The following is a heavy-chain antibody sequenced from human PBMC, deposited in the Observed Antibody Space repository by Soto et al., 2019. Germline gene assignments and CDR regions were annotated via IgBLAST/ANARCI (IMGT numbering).Heavy chain of an antibody. D-gene: IGHD3-3*01. CDR2: ISGSGGST. V-gene: IGHV3-23*01. CDR3: AKPRGSPYYDFWSGYYYFDY. CDR1: GFTFSSYA. J-gene: IGHJ4*02. Sequence: PGGSLRLSCAASGFTFSSYAMSWVRQAPGKGLEWVSAISGSGGSTYYADSVKGRFTISRDNSKNTLCLQMNSLRAEDTAVYYCAKPRGSPYYDFWSGYYYFDYWGQGTLVTVSS.